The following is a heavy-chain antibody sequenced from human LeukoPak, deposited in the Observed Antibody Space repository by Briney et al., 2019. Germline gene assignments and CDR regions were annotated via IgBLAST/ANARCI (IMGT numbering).Heavy chain of an antibody. CDR2: IYYSGST. J-gene: IGHJ6*03. CDR3: ARQRGYSSYYYYYMDV. CDR1: GGSISSSSYY. Sequence: SETLSLTCTVSGGSISSSSYYWGWIRQPPGKGLEWIGSIYYSGSTYYNPSLKNRVTISVDTSKNQFSLKLSSVTAADTAVYYCARQRGYSSYYYYYMDVWGKGTTVTISS. D-gene: IGHD6-13*01. V-gene: IGHV4-39*01.